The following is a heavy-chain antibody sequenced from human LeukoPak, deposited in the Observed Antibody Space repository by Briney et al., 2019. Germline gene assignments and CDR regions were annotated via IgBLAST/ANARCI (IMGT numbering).Heavy chain of an antibody. V-gene: IGHV4-59*12. CDR3: ARAPHYYYYGMDV. J-gene: IGHJ6*02. CDR2: IYYSGST. CDR1: GGSISSYY. Sequence: SETLSLTCTVSGGSISSYYWSWIRQPPGKGLEWIGYIYYSGSTFYNPSLKSRVTISVDTSKNQFSLKLSSVTAADTAVYYCARAPHYYYYGMDVWGQGTTVTVSS.